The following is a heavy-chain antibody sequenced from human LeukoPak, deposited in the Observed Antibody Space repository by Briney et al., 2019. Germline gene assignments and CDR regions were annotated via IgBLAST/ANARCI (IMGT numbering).Heavy chain of an antibody. J-gene: IGHJ4*02. D-gene: IGHD6-13*01. CDR1: GFTFDDYA. CDR3: AKDAVYSSSWYDY. Sequence: PGGSLRLSCAASGFTFDDYAMPWVRQAPGKGLEWVSGISWNSGSIGYADSVKGRFTISRDNAKNSLYLQMNSLRAEDTALYYCAKDAVYSSSWYDYWGQGTLVTVSS. V-gene: IGHV3-9*01. CDR2: ISWNSGSI.